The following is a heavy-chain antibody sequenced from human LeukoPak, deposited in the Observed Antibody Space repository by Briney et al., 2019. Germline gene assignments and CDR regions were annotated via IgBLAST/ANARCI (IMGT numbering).Heavy chain of an antibody. CDR3: AKSGLSRFDY. Sequence: GGSLRLSCAASGFTFSSYWMSWVRQAPGKGLEWVSSVSGSGGNTHYADSVKGRFTISRDNSKNTLSLQMNSLRAEDTAVYYCAKSGLSRFDYWGQGTLVTVSS. D-gene: IGHD4/OR15-4a*01. V-gene: IGHV3-23*01. J-gene: IGHJ4*02. CDR2: VSGSGGNT. CDR1: GFTFSSYW.